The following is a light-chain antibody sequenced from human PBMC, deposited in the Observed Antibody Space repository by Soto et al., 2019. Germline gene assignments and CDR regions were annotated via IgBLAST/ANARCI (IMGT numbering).Light chain of an antibody. CDR1: SSNIGKNY. J-gene: IGLJ2*01. V-gene: IGLV1-51*01. Sequence: QSVLTQPPSVSAAPREKVTISCSGSSSNIGKNYVTWYQQLPGTAPKLLIYDNNKRPSGIPDRFSGSKSGTSATLGITGLQTGDEADYYCGTWDSSLSAGVFGGGTKLTVL. CDR2: DNN. CDR3: GTWDSSLSAGV.